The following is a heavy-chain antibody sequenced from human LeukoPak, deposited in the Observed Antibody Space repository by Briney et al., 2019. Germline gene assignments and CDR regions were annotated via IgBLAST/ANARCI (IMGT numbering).Heavy chain of an antibody. CDR3: ARLSFFDSSGYLPLD. CDR1: GYSISSGYY. D-gene: IGHD3-22*01. V-gene: IGHV4-38-2*02. CDR2: IYYSGST. Sequence: KPSETLSLTCTVSGYSISSGYYWGWIRQPPGKGLEWIGSIYYSGSTYYNPSLKSRVTISVDTSKNQFSLKLSSVTAADTAVYYCARLSFFDSSGYLPLDWGQGTLVTVSS. J-gene: IGHJ4*02.